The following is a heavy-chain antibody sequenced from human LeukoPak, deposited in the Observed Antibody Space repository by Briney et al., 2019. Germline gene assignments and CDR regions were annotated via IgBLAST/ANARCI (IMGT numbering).Heavy chain of an antibody. CDR3: AKGGLNWNRNPFDY. Sequence: GGSLRLSCAASGFTFSSYAMHWVRQAPGKGLEWVAVIWYDGSHKYYADSVKGRFTISRDNSKNTLYLQMNSLRAEDTAVYYCAKGGLNWNRNPFDYWGQGTLVTVSS. J-gene: IGHJ4*02. CDR1: GFTFSSYA. CDR2: IWYDGSHK. D-gene: IGHD1-1*01. V-gene: IGHV3-30*02.